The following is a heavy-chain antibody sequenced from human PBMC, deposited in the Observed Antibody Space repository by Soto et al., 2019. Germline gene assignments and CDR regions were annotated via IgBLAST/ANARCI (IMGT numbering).Heavy chain of an antibody. J-gene: IGHJ4*02. V-gene: IGHV3-33*01. D-gene: IGHD1-26*01. CDR2: IWYDGSLK. CDR1: GFTFSHHG. Sequence: QVQLVESGGGVVQPGKSLRLSCAASGFTFSHHGIHWVRQAPGKGLELVAVIWYDGSLKYYADSVQGRFIVSRDNSKNTVYLQMNSLRVEDTAVYYCARWDLDWWGQGTLVTVSS. CDR3: ARWDLDW.